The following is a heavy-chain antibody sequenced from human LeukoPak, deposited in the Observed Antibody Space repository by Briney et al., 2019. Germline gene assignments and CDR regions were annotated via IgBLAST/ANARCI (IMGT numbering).Heavy chain of an antibody. D-gene: IGHD3-22*01. V-gene: IGHV1-2*06. J-gene: IGHJ6*02. CDR3: ARGPLSSGYSVRKGMDV. CDR2: INPNSGGT. CDR1: GYTFTGYY. Sequence: ASVKVSCKAPGYTFTGYYMHWVRQAPGQGLEWMGRINPNSGGTNYAQKFQGRVTMTRDTSISTAYMELSRLRSDDTAVYYCARGPLSSGYSVRKGMDVWGQGTTVTVSS.